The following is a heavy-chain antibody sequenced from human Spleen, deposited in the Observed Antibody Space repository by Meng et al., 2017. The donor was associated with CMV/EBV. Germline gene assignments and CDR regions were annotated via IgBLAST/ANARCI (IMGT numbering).Heavy chain of an antibody. J-gene: IGHJ4*02. V-gene: IGHV3-23*01. CDR2: SSGSGDST. CDR3: ARPHLGYCSSTSCYNYFDD. D-gene: IGHD2-2*01. Sequence: FSSYARRWVRQALGKGLEWVAVSSGSGDSTYYADSVKGRFTISRDNSKSTVYLQVNSLRAGDTAGDYCARPHLGYCSSTSCYNYFDDWGQGTLVTVSS. CDR1: FSSYA.